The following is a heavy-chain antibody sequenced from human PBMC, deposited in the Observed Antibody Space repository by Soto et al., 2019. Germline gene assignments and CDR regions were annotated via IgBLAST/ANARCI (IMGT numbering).Heavy chain of an antibody. V-gene: IGHV3-13*01. CDR3: ARDLGSRAFDP. D-gene: IGHD2-15*01. J-gene: IGHJ5*02. CDR2: IGTAGDT. CDR1: GFTFSSYD. Sequence: GGSLRLSCAASGFTFSSYDMHWVRQATGKGLEWVSAIGTAGDTYYPGSVKGRFTISRENAKNSLYLQMNSLRARDTAVYYCARDLGSRAFDPWGQGTLVTVSS.